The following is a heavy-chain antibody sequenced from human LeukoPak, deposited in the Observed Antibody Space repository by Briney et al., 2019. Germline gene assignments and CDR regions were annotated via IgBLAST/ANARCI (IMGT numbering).Heavy chain of an antibody. D-gene: IGHD3-3*01. CDR3: ARDYYYDFWSGYRGYNWFDP. V-gene: IGHV4-59*12. CDR1: GGSISSYY. Sequence: PSETLSLTCTVSGGSISSYYWSWIRQPPGKGLEWIGYIYYSGSTNYNPSLKSRVTISVDTSKNQFSLKLSSVTAADTAVYYCARDYYYDFWSGYRGYNWFDPWGQGTLVTVSS. J-gene: IGHJ5*02. CDR2: IYYSGST.